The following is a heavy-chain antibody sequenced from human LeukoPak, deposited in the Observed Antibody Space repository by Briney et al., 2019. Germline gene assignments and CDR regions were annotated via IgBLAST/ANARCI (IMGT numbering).Heavy chain of an antibody. J-gene: IGHJ4*02. CDR2: ISGSGGST. CDR3: ARDWAYCSGGSCYPLTASIDY. D-gene: IGHD2-15*01. Sequence: GGSLRLSCAASGFTFSSYAMSWVRQAPGKGLEWVSAISGSGGSTYYADSVKGRFTISRDNSKNTLYLQMNSLRAEDTAVYYCARDWAYCSGGSCYPLTASIDYWGQGTLVTVSS. CDR1: GFTFSSYA. V-gene: IGHV3-23*01.